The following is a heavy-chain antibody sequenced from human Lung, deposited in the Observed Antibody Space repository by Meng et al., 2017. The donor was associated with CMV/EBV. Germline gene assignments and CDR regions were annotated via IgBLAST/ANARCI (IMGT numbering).Heavy chain of an antibody. CDR2: ISGIGGNS. D-gene: IGHD2-2*01. J-gene: IGHJ6*02. Sequence: GGSLRLXCTASGFTFDNYAMSWVRQAPGKGLEWVSVISGIGGNSYYAESGKGRFTVSRDNSKNTLYLHMNGLRADDTAVYYCAKAVVPVYYYYGMEVWGRGNXVNGAS. V-gene: IGHV3-23*01. CDR3: AKAVVPVYYYYGMEV. CDR1: GFTFDNYA.